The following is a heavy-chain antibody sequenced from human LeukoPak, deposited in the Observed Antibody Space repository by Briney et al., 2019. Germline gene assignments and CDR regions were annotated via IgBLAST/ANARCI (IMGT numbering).Heavy chain of an antibody. V-gene: IGHV3-23*01. D-gene: IGHD2-2*02. CDR3: AVGIALYQFDY. CDR2: ILGSGGST. J-gene: IGHJ4*02. CDR1: RFTFTNYA. Sequence: PGGSLRLSCAASRFTFTNYARHWVRQAPGKGLEWVSGILGSGGSTYYADSVKGRFTISRDNSKNTVYLQMNSLRVEDTAMYFCAVGIALYQFDYWGLGTLITVSS.